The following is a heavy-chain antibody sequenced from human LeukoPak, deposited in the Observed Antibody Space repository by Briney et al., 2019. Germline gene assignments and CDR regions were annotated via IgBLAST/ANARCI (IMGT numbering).Heavy chain of an antibody. CDR2: INGEGSDK. V-gene: IGHV3-7*01. CDR3: ARDRYSYGDV. CDR1: GFTFSNSW. Sequence: GGSLRLSCAASGFTFSNSWMTWVRQVPGKGLEWVATINGEGSDKYYVDSVKGRFIISRDNAKNSLYLQMNSLRAEDTAVYYCARDRYSYGDVWGQGTTVTVSS. J-gene: IGHJ6*02. D-gene: IGHD5-18*01.